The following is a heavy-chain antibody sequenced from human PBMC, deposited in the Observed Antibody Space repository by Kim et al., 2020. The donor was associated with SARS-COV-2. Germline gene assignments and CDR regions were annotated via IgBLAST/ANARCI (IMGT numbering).Heavy chain of an antibody. J-gene: IGHJ4*02. CDR3: VRDLVGSDDH. CDR2: LNEDGSTT. D-gene: IGHD5-12*01. Sequence: GGSLRLSCAASGFTFSNYWMHWVRQAPGKGPVWVSRLNEDGSTTNYADSVKGRFTISRDNARNTLYLHMDSLRAEDTAPYYCVRDLVGSDDHWGQGTLVT. CDR1: GFTFSNYW. V-gene: IGHV3-74*01.